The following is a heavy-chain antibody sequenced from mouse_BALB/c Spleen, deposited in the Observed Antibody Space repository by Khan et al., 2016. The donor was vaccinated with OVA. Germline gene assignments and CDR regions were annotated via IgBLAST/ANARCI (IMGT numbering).Heavy chain of an antibody. CDR3: ARRGLRWDFDY. D-gene: IGHD1-1*01. J-gene: IGHJ2*01. CDR2: INPSTGYT. CDR1: GYTFINYW. Sequence: VKLLESGAELAKPGASVRMSCKASGYTFINYWILWIKQRPGQGLEWIGYINPSTGYTEYNQNFKDKATLTADISSSTAYMQLSSLTSEDSAVYYCARRGLRWDFDYWGQGTTLTVSS. V-gene: IGHV1-7*01.